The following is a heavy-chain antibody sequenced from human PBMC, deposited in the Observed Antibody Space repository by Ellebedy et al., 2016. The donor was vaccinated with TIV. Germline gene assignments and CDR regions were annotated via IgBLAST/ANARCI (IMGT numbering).Heavy chain of an antibody. V-gene: IGHV3-7*01. CDR1: GFSFRSYW. CDR3: ATDGSYGDYRSPTHAFVM. J-gene: IGHJ3*02. CDR2: INQDGSDK. Sequence: GGSLRLSCGASGFSFRSYWMSWVRQAPGKGLEWVANINQDGSDKYYVDSLRGRFTISRDNAKNSLYLQMNSLRGEDTAVYYCATDGSYGDYRSPTHAFVMWGQGTLVTVSS. D-gene: IGHD4-17*01.